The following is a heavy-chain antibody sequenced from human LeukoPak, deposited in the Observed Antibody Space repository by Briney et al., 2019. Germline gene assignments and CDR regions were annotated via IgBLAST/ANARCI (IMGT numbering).Heavy chain of an antibody. D-gene: IGHD3-22*01. CDR1: GYSFTSYW. CDR2: IDPSDSYT. Sequence: GESLNISCKGSGYSFTSYWITWVRQMPGKGLEWMGRIDPSDSYTNYSPSFQGHVTISADKSISTAYLQWSSLKASDTAMYYCARLNYYDRSYDYWGQGTLVTVSS. J-gene: IGHJ4*02. CDR3: ARLNYYDRSYDY. V-gene: IGHV5-10-1*01.